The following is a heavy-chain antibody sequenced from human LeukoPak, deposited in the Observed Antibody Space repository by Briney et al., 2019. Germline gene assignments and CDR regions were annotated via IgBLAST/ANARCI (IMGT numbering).Heavy chain of an antibody. CDR3: AKDLPAFIVVVPAAVFDY. CDR1: GFTFSSYA. V-gene: IGHV3-23*01. CDR2: ISGSGGST. Sequence: SGGSLRLSCAASGFTFSSYAMSWVRQAPGKGLEWVSAISGSGGSTYYADSVKGRFTISRDNSKNTLYLQMNSLRAEDTAVYYCAKDLPAFIVVVPAAVFDYWGQGTLVTVSS. J-gene: IGHJ4*02. D-gene: IGHD2-2*01.